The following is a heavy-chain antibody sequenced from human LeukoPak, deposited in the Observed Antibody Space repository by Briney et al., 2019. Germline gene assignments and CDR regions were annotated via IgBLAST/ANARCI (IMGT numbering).Heavy chain of an antibody. CDR1: GFTFSSYG. J-gene: IGHJ4*02. D-gene: IGHD5-24*01. CDR3: TRVGYIDEGIDY. CDR2: IWYDGSNK. Sequence: GGSLRLSCAASGFTFSSYGMHWVRQAPGKGLEWVAVIWYDGSNKYYADSVKGRFTISRDNSKNTLYLQMNSLRAEDTAIYYCTRVGYIDEGIDYWGQGTLVIVSS. V-gene: IGHV3-33*01.